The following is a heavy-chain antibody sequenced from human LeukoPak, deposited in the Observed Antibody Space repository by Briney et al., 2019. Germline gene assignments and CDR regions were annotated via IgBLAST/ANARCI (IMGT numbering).Heavy chain of an antibody. CDR1: GFTFSSYA. CDR2: ISYDGSNK. CDR3: ARSQLLWFGELSGYFDY. D-gene: IGHD3-10*01. Sequence: GGSLRLSCAASGFTFSSYAMHWVRQAPGKGLEWVAVISYDGSNKYYADSVKGRFTISRDNSKNTLYLQMNGLRAEDTAVYYCARSQLLWFGELSGYFDYWGQGTLVTVSS. J-gene: IGHJ4*02. V-gene: IGHV3-30*04.